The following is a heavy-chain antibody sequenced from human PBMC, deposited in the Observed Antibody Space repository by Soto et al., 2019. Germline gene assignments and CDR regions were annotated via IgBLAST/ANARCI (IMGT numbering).Heavy chain of an antibody. CDR3: ARGMTTVTTLDY. CDR1: GGSISSYY. CDR2: IYYSGST. V-gene: IGHV4-59*01. J-gene: IGHJ4*02. D-gene: IGHD4-4*01. Sequence: PSETLSLTCTVSGGSISSYYWSWIRQPPGKGLEWIGYIYYSGSTNYNPSLKSRVTISVDTSKNQFSLKLSSVTAADTAVYYWARGMTTVTTLDYWGQGTLVTVSS.